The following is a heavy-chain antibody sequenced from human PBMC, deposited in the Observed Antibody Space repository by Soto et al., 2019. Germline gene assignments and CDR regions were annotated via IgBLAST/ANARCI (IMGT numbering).Heavy chain of an antibody. CDR1: GYTFTGYY. D-gene: IGHD2-2*01. V-gene: IGHV1-2*02. J-gene: IGHJ6*02. CDR2: INPNSGGT. CDR3: AREGLVLVPTTVNSDYYYYAMDV. Sequence: GASVKVSCKASGYTFTGYYMHWVRQAPGQGLEWMGWINPNSGGTNYAQKFEGRVTITADESASTAYMELSSLRSDDTAVYYCAREGLVLVPTTVNSDYYYYAMDVWGQGTTVTVSS.